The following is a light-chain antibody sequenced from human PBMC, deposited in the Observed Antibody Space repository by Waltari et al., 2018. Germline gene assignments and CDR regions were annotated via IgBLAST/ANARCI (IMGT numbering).Light chain of an antibody. CDR3: QQYNNWPTWT. Sequence: EVVMTQSPATLSVSPGERATLSCRASHIVKTNLAWYQQKPGQAPRLVIFDASTRATGIPARFSGSGSGTEFTLTISSLQPEDSAVYYCQQYNNWPTWTFGQGAKVEIK. CDR1: HIVKTN. V-gene: IGKV3-15*01. J-gene: IGKJ1*01. CDR2: DAS.